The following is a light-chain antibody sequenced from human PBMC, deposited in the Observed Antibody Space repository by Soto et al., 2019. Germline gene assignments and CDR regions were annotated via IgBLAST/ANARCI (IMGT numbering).Light chain of an antibody. CDR2: GAS. J-gene: IGKJ1*01. CDR3: QQYNNWPPWT. Sequence: DIVMTQSPSTLSVSPGERATLSCRASQSVSSNLAWYQQKPGQAPRLLIYGASTRATGIPARFSGSGSGTEFTLTTSSRQSEDGAANYCQQYNNWPPWTFGQGTKVEIK. CDR1: QSVSSN. V-gene: IGKV3-15*01.